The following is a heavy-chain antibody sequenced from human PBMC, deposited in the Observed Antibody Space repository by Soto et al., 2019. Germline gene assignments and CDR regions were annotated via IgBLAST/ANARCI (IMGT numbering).Heavy chain of an antibody. V-gene: IGHV4-34*01. CDR1: GGSFSGYY. CDR3: ARARKLDSSGYYYNYYYGMDV. J-gene: IGHJ6*02. D-gene: IGHD3-22*01. Sequence: SETLSLTCAVYGGSFSGYYWSWIRQPPGKGLEWIGEINHSGSTNYNPSLKSRVTISVDTSKNQFSLKLSSVTAADTAVYYCARARKLDSSGYYYNYYYGMDVWGQGTTVTVSS. CDR2: INHSGST.